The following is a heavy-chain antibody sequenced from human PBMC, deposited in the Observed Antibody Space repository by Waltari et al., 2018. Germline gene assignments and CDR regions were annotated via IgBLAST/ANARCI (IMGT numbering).Heavy chain of an antibody. V-gene: IGHV3-53*02. CDR1: GFTGSSNY. J-gene: IGHJ3*02. CDR2: IYSGGST. D-gene: IGHD2-15*01. Sequence: EVQLVETGGGLIQPGGSLRLPCAASGFTGSSNYMSWVRQAPGKGLEWVSVIYSGGSTYYANSVKGRFTISRDKSKNTLYLQMNSLRAEDTAVDYCARAPGGEGAFDIWGQRTMVTVSS. CDR3: ARAPGGEGAFDI.